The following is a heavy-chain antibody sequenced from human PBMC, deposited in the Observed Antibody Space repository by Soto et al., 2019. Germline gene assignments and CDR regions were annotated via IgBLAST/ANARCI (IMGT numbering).Heavy chain of an antibody. J-gene: IGHJ6*02. CDR1: GFSFSSYW. CDR2: IHQGGGEK. D-gene: IGHD6-25*01. Sequence: LRLSCEASGFSFSSYWMSWVRQAPGKGLEWVANIHQGGGEKYYVDSVKGRFTISRDNVKKTLYLEMSNLRAEDSAIYYCARKGHGGRNSYYAIDVWGRGTTVTVSS. CDR3: ARKGHGGRNSYYAIDV. V-gene: IGHV3-7*03.